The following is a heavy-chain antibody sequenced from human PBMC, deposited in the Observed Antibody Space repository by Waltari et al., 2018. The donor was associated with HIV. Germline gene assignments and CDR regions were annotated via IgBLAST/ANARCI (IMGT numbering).Heavy chain of an antibody. V-gene: IGHV3-15*01. D-gene: IGHD2-21*02. CDR3: TTDYWVVTAY. CDR2: IKSSTDGGTI. J-gene: IGHJ4*02. Sequence: EVQLVESGGGLVKPGGSLRLPCGASGLTFRDAWTNWVCQVPGKGLEWVGRIKSSTDGGTIDYAAPVKGRFTISRDDSKNTLYLQMNSLKTEDTAVYFCTTDYWVVTAYWGQGTLVTVSS. CDR1: GLTFRDAW.